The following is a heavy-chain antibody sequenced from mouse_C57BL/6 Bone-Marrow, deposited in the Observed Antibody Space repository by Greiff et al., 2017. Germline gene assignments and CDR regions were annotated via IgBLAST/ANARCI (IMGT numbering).Heavy chain of an antibody. V-gene: IGHV3-6*01. CDR2: ISYDGSN. Sequence: EVKLMESGPGLVKPSQSLSLTCSVTGYSITSGYYWNWIRQFPGNKLEWMGYISYDGSNNYNPSLKNRISITRDTSKNQFFLKLNSVTTEDTATYYCARESELSYFDDWGQGTTLTVSS. CDR3: ARESELSYFDD. CDR1: GYSITSGYY. J-gene: IGHJ2*01. D-gene: IGHD1-3*01.